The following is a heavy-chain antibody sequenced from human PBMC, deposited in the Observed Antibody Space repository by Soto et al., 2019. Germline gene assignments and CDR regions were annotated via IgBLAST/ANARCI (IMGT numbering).Heavy chain of an antibody. V-gene: IGHV4-34*01. CDR2: INHSGST. Sequence: PSETLSLTCAVYGGSFSGYYWSWIRQPPGKGLEWIGEINHSGSTNYNPSLKSRVTISVDTSKNQFSLKLSSVTAADTAVYYCARAGMASNWFDPWGQGTLVTVSS. CDR1: GGSFSGYY. D-gene: IGHD6-13*01. CDR3: ARAGMASNWFDP. J-gene: IGHJ5*02.